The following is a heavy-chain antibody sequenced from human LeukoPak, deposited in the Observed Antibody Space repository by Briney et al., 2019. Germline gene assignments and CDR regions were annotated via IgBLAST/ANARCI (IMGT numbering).Heavy chain of an antibody. J-gene: IGHJ3*02. CDR2: VDPEDGET. CDR3: ATAQPTYYYDSSGVAFDI. V-gene: IGHV1-69-2*01. Sequence: ASVKISCKVSGYTLTDYYLHWVQQAPGKGLEWMGLVDPEDGETIYAEKFQGRVTITADTSTDTAYMELSSLGSEDTAVYYCATAQPTYYYDSSGVAFDIWGQGTMVTVSS. CDR1: GYTLTDYY. D-gene: IGHD3-22*01.